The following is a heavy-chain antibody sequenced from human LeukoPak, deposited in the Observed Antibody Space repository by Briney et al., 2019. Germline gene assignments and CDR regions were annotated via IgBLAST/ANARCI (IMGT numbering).Heavy chain of an antibody. CDR2: IYYSGST. V-gene: IGHV4-61*02. J-gene: IGHJ3*02. D-gene: IGHD1-1*01. CDR1: GGSISSGSYY. CDR3: ARLLTPPNWNFFFDI. Sequence: PSQTLSLTCTVSGGSISSGSYYWSWIRQPAGKGLEWIGRIYYSGSTYYNPSLKSRVTISVDTSKNQFSLKLSSVTAADTAVYYCARLLTPPNWNFFFDIWGQGTMVTVSS.